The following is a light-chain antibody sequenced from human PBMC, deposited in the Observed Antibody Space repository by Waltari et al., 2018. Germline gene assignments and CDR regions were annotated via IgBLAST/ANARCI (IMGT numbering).Light chain of an antibody. CDR1: SLHKQH. Sequence: SLELTQSPSAAVSPGQTAGITCSGDSLHKQHVYWYQPRPGQAPVLVLFKDSERPSGIPERFSGSRSGTTGTLTITGVQAEDEADYYCQSSDSSGNDYVFGPGTKVTVL. V-gene: IGLV3-25*03. J-gene: IGLJ1*01. CDR3: QSSDSSGNDYV. CDR2: KDS.